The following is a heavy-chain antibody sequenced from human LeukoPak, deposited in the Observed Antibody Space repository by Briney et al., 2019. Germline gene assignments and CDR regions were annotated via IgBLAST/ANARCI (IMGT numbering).Heavy chain of an antibody. J-gene: IGHJ4*02. CDR3: ARVPGGLEWADFDY. Sequence: KTGGSLRLSCATSGFTFSSYWMHWVRQAPGKGLEWVSCISSSSSDIYYADSVKGRFTISRDNAKNSLYLHMSSLRAEDTAVYYCARVPGGLEWADFDYWGQGTLVTVSS. V-gene: IGHV3-21*01. D-gene: IGHD3-3*01. CDR1: GFTFSSYW. CDR2: ISSSSSDI.